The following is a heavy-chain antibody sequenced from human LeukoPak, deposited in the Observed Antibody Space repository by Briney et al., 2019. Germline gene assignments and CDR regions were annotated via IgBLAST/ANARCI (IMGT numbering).Heavy chain of an antibody. CDR2: IGYSAGDT. CDR1: GFSFSTYA. Sequence: GGSQRLSCAASGFSFSTYAMSWVRQAPGRGLEWVSAIGYSAGDTYYADSVKGRFTISRDNSMNTLYLQMSSLRADDTALYYCAKDDDGHHHGVDHWGQGTLVTVSS. J-gene: IGHJ4*02. V-gene: IGHV3-23*01. CDR3: AKDDDGHHHGVDH. D-gene: IGHD4-17*01.